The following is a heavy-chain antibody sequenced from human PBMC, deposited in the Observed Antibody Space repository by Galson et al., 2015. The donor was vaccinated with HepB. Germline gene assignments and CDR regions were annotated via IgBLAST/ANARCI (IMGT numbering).Heavy chain of an antibody. CDR1: GFTFDDNN. D-gene: IGHD6-19*01. Sequence: SLRLSCAASGFTFDDNNMKWVRQAPGKGLEWVSIISWDGGSTYYADSVKGRLTISRDNNNNSLYLQMNSLRTEDTALYYCAGEDVAVQLFDYLGQGTLVTVAS. V-gene: IGHV3-43*01. CDR2: ISWDGGST. CDR3: AGEDVAVQLFDY. J-gene: IGHJ4*02.